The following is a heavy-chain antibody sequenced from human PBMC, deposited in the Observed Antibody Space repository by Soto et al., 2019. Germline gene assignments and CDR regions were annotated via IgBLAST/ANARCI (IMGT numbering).Heavy chain of an antibody. CDR1: VGTFSSYA. CDR3: ALAVTVYLYDDFDI. CDR2: IIPIFGTA. Sequence: GXSVKVSCKASVGTFSSYAISWVRQAPGQGLEWMGGIIPIFGTANYAQKFQGRVTITADESTSTAYMELSSLRSEDTAVYYCALAVTVYLYDDFDIWGQGTMVTV. J-gene: IGHJ3*02. D-gene: IGHD2-21*02. V-gene: IGHV1-69*13.